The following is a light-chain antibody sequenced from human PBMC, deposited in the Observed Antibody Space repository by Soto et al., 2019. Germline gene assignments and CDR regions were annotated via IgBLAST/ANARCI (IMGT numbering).Light chain of an antibody. CDR1: QGIKND. CDR2: GAS. V-gene: IGKV1-6*01. CDR3: LQDYSYPLT. J-gene: IGKJ3*01. Sequence: ALQMTQSPSSLSASVGDRVTITCRASQGIKNDLGWYQQKPGKAPKLLISGASSLQSGVPSRFSGGGSGTDFTLTISYLQPEDFATYYCLQDYSYPLTFGPGTKVDIK.